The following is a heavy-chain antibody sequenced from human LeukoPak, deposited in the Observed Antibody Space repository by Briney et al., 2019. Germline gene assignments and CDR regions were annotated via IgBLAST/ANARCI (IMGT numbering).Heavy chain of an antibody. Sequence: SSETLSLTCTVSGYSISHGYYWGWIRQPPGKGLEWIGSMYHTGTTYYNPSLKSRVTISIDTSKNLFSLNLSSVTAADTAVYYCARDDYGNYADYYFDYWGQGILVTVSS. V-gene: IGHV4-38-2*02. CDR1: GYSISHGYY. J-gene: IGHJ4*02. CDR3: ARDDYGNYADYYFDY. D-gene: IGHD4-11*01. CDR2: MYHTGTT.